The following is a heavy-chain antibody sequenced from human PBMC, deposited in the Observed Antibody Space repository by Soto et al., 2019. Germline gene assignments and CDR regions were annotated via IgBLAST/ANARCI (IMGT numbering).Heavy chain of an antibody. D-gene: IGHD2-21*02. V-gene: IGHV3-15*01. Sequence: EVQLVESGGGLVKPGGSLRLSCAASGFTFSNAWMSWVRQAPGKGLEWVGRIKSKTDGGTTDYAAPVKGRFTISRDDSKNKLYQQMNSLKTGDAAVYYCTTDQAVVTAIPSYWYGMDVWGQGTTVTVSS. J-gene: IGHJ6*02. CDR2: IKSKTDGGTT. CDR3: TTDQAVVTAIPSYWYGMDV. CDR1: GFTFSNAW.